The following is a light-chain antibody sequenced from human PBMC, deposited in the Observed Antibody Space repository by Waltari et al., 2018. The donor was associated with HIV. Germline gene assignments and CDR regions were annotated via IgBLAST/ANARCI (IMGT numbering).Light chain of an antibody. V-gene: IGLV2-11*01. J-gene: IGLJ1*01. Sequence: QSALTQPRSVSGSPGQTVTISCTGTSSDVGGYDYVSWFQQHPDKAPKLIIYDVGQRPSGVPERWSGSKSGNTACLTISGLQAEYEADYYCCSYAGTYTYVFGSGTEVTAL. CDR1: SSDVGGYDY. CDR3: CSYAGTYTYV. CDR2: DVG.